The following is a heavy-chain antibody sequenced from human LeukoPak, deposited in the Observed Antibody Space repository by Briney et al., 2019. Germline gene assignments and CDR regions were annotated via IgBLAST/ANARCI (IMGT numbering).Heavy chain of an antibody. CDR1: GGSLSSYY. J-gene: IGHJ4*02. Sequence: SETLSLTCTISGGSLSSYYWTWARQPPGKGLEWIGYIYSSGSTNYNPSLKSRVTISIDTSKNQFSLNLSSVTAADTAVYYCAGGGGAGLADWGQGTLVTVSS. CDR2: IYSSGST. D-gene: IGHD4-23*01. CDR3: AGGGGAGLAD. V-gene: IGHV4-59*01.